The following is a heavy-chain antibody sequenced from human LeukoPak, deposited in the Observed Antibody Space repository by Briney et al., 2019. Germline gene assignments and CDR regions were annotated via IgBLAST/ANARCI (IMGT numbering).Heavy chain of an antibody. Sequence: GGSLRVSCVPSLFTHVDYAMHWVRQAPGRGGEGVSGIRWNSGSIGYVDSVKGRFTISIDNAKNSLYLQMNSLRAEDTALYYCAKDLSIAAAGTCFDYWGQGTVVSVSS. D-gene: IGHD6-13*01. CDR3: AKDLSIAAAGTCFDY. CDR1: LFTHVDYA. CDR2: IRWNSGSI. V-gene: IGHV3-9*01. J-gene: IGHJ4*02.